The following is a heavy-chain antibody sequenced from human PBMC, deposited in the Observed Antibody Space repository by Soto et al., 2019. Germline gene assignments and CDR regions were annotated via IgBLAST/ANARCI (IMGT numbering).Heavy chain of an antibody. CDR2: IRNEPKSYIT. J-gene: IGHJ5*02. D-gene: IGHD3-9*01. Sequence: EVQLVESGGDLVQPGGSLSISCVASGFTLSDHYMDWVRQAPGKGLEWVGRIRNEPKSYITDYAESVKGRFTISRDDSKNSLLLQMNSLTTEDTAIYYCADLTWTGSYFPWGQGTLVTVSS. CDR1: GFTLSDHY. V-gene: IGHV3-72*01. CDR3: ADLTWTGSYFP.